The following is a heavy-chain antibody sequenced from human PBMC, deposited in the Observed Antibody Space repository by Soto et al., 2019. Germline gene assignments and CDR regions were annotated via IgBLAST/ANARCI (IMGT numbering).Heavy chain of an antibody. CDR1: GGSISSNGYY. CDR3: ARDGGTATVLDP. V-gene: IGHV4-31*03. CDR2: IYHSGST. Sequence: QVQLQESGPGLVKPSQTLSLTCTVSGGSISSNGYYWNWIRQYPGKGLEWIGYIYHSGSTYYNPSLKSRVTISLDTSKNRFSLNLSSVTAADTAMYYCARDGGTATVLDPWGQGTLVTVSS. J-gene: IGHJ5*02. D-gene: IGHD5-18*01.